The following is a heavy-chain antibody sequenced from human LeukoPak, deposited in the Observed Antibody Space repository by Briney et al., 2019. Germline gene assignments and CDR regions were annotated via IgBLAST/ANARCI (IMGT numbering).Heavy chain of an antibody. CDR2: ISYDGSNK. Sequence: GGSLRLSCVGSGFASIAYALTWARQAPGKGLEWVAVISYDGSNKYYADSVKGRFTISRDNSKNTLYLQMNSLRAEDTAVYYCAKTDQGGSGWPFDYWGQGTLVTVSS. J-gene: IGHJ4*02. CDR1: GFASIAYA. CDR3: AKTDQGGSGWPFDY. V-gene: IGHV3-30*18. D-gene: IGHD6-19*01.